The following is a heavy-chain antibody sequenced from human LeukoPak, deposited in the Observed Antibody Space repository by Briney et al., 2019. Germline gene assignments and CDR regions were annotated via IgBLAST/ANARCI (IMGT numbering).Heavy chain of an antibody. D-gene: IGHD3-10*01. J-gene: IGHJ6*03. V-gene: IGHV1-18*01. Sequence: ASVKVSCKASGYTFTSYGISWVRQAPGQGLEWMGWISAYNGNTNYAQKLQGRVAMTTDTSTSTAYMELRSLRSDDTAVYYCARAVPPEFGSGSGYFDYYYYYYMDVWGKGTTVTVSS. CDR2: ISAYNGNT. CDR1: GYTFTSYG. CDR3: ARAVPPEFGSGSGYFDYYYYYYMDV.